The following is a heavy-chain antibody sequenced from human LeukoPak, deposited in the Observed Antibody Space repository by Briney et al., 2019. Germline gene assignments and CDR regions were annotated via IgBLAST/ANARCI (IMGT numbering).Heavy chain of an antibody. Sequence: GGSLRLSCAASGFTFSNYAMSWVRQAPGKGLEWVSAISASVGSTYYADSVKGRFTISRDNSKNTLYLQMNGLRADDTAVYYCAKRFMVRGVIMGPTFDYWGQGTLVTVSS. CDR2: ISASVGST. D-gene: IGHD3-10*01. J-gene: IGHJ4*02. CDR3: AKRFMVRGVIMGPTFDY. CDR1: GFTFSNYA. V-gene: IGHV3-23*01.